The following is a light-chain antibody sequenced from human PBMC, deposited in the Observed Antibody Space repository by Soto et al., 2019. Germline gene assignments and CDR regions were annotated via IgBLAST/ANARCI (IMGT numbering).Light chain of an antibody. V-gene: IGKV1-39*01. CDR2: AAS. J-gene: IGKJ2*01. CDR3: QQSYSTPRT. CDR1: QSISRY. Sequence: DIEMTQSPSSLSASVGDRVTITCRASQSISRYFNWYQQKPGKAPNLLIYAASSLQSGVPSRFSGSGSGTIFTLTISSLQPEDFATYYCQQSYSTPRTFGQGTKLEIK.